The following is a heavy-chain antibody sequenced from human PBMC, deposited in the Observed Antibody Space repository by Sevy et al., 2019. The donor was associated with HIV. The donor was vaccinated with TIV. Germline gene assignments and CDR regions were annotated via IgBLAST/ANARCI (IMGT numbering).Heavy chain of an antibody. CDR2: INQDGSQK. J-gene: IGHJ4*02. CDR1: GFTFSTYW. D-gene: IGHD3-9*01. V-gene: IGHV3-7*01. CDR3: AREFDGGPDY. Sequence: GGSLRLSCGASGFTFSTYWMSWVRQAPGKGLEWVANINQDGSQKYFVDSVKGRFTISKDNATNSLYLQMSILRAEDTAVYYCAREFDGGPDYWGKGTLVTVSS.